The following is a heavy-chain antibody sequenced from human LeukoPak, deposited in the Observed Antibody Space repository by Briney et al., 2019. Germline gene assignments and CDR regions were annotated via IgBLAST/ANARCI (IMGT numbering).Heavy chain of an antibody. Sequence: PSETLSLTCAVYGGSFSGYYWSWIRQPPGKGLEWIGEINHSGSTNYNPSLKSRVTISVDTSKNQFSLKLSSVTAADTAVYYCARGSAIVVVPAAILEGGDYYGMDVWGQGTTVTVSS. CDR2: INHSGST. D-gene: IGHD2-2*01. CDR3: ARGSAIVVVPAAILEGGDYYGMDV. J-gene: IGHJ6*02. CDR1: GGSFSGYY. V-gene: IGHV4-34*01.